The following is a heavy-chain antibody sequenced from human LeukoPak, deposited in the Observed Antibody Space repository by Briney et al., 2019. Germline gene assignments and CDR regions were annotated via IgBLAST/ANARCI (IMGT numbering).Heavy chain of an antibody. CDR2: ISSSGSTI. D-gene: IGHD3-22*01. V-gene: IGHV3-48*03. CDR1: GFTFSSYE. CDR3: ARGGYYYDSSGYPGSFFDY. J-gene: IGHJ4*02. Sequence: GGSLRLSCAASGFTFSSYEMNWVRQAPGKGLEWVSYISSSGSTIYYADSVKGRFTISRDNAKNSLYLQMNSLRAEDTAVYYCARGGYYYDSSGYPGSFFDYWGQGTLVTVSS.